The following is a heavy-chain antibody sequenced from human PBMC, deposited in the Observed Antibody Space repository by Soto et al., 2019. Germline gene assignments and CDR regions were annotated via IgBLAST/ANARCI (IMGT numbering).Heavy chain of an antibody. CDR2: IWNDGSDK. CDR1: GFILSSYG. Sequence: GGSLRLSCAASGFILSSYGMHWVRQAPGKGLEWVAVIWNDGSDKYYGDSVKGRYTISRDNSKNMLYLQMDSLRAEDTALYYCARDLWLSCRGYDLGQSPAYWGRGTLVTVSS. V-gene: IGHV3-33*01. J-gene: IGHJ4*02. D-gene: IGHD5-12*01. CDR3: ARDLWLSCRGYDLGQSPAY.